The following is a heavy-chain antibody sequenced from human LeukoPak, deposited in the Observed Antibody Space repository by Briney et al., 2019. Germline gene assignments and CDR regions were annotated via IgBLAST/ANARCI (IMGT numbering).Heavy chain of an antibody. CDR1: GFTFSKYA. J-gene: IGHJ4*02. CDR3: AKMVRGVVDY. V-gene: IGHV3-30*14. Sequence: GRSLRLSCAASGFTFSKYAMHWVRQAPGKGLEWVTYISYDGSIQYYADSVKGRFTISRDTSKNTLYLHMNSLRAEDTAVYYCAKMVRGVVDYWGQGTLVTVSS. D-gene: IGHD3-10*01. CDR2: ISYDGSIQ.